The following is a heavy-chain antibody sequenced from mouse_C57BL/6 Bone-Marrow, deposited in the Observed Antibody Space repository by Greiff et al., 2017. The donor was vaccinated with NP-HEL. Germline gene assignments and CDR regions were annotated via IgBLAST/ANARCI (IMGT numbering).Heavy chain of an antibody. V-gene: IGHV1-69*01. D-gene: IGHD1-1*01. CDR3: AKGATVVATYYAMDY. Sequence: VQLQQPGAELVMPGASVKLSCKASGYTFTSYWMHWVKQRPGQGLEWIGEIDPSDSYTNYNQKFKGKSTLTVDKSSSTAYMQLSSLTSEDSAVYYCAKGATVVATYYAMDYWGQGTSVTVSS. CDR1: GYTFTSYW. J-gene: IGHJ4*01. CDR2: IDPSDSYT.